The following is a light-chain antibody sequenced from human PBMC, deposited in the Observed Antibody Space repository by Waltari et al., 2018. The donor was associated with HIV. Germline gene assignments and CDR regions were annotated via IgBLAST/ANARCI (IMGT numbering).Light chain of an antibody. J-gene: IGLJ3*02. V-gene: IGLV3-19*01. CDR2: SEN. CDR1: SLRRYY. CDR3: CSRGNNGNHLV. Sequence: SELTQDPAVSVALGPTVKLTCQGDSLRRYYASWYQQKPGQAPVIVIYSENHRPSRIPDRFSGSSSGNTASLTITGSQAEDEAHYYCCSRGNNGNHLVFGGGTKLTVL.